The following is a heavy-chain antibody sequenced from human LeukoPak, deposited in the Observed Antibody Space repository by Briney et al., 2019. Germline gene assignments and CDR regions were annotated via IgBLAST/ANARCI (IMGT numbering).Heavy chain of an antibody. CDR3: ARTLPLFYDSSDYYDY. CDR2: INPNSGGT. V-gene: IGHV1-2*07. CDR1: GYTFTGYY. D-gene: IGHD3-22*01. J-gene: IGHJ4*02. Sequence: ASVKVSCKASGYTFTGYYMHWMRQAPGQGLEWMGWINPNSGGTNYAHKFQGRVTMTRDTPISTAYMELSRLRSDDTAVYYCARTLPLFYDSSDYYDYWGQGTLVTVSS.